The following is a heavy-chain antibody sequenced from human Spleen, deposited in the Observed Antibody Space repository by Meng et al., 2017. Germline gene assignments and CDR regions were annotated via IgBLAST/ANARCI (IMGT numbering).Heavy chain of an antibody. V-gene: IGHV4-34*01. J-gene: IGHJ4*02. CDR2: INHSGST. CDR1: GVSLLDTY. CDR3: ARGPTTMAHDFDY. Sequence: QIPERVSALLQSSDTLSLTCAVSGVSLLDTYWSWIRQPPGKGLELIGEINHSGSTNYNPSLESRATISVDTSQNNLSLKLSSVTAADSAVYYCARGPTTMAHDFDYWGQGTLVTVSS. D-gene: IGHD4-11*01.